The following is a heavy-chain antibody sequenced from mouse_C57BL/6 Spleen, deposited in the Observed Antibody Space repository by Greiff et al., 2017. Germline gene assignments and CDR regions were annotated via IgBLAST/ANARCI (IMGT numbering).Heavy chain of an antibody. D-gene: IGHD1-1*01. CDR1: GYTFTSYW. CDR2: IYPGSGST. Sequence: VQLQQPGAELVKPGASVKMSCKASGYTFTSYWITWVKQRPGQGLEWIGDIYPGSGSTNYNEKFKSKATLTVDTSSSTAYMQLSSLTSEDSAVYYCAKSLYYYGSSSYYAMDYWGQGTSVTVSS. V-gene: IGHV1-55*01. J-gene: IGHJ4*01. CDR3: AKSLYYYGSSSYYAMDY.